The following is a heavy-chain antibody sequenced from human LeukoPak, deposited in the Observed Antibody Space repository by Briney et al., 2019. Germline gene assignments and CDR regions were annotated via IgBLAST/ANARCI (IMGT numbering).Heavy chain of an antibody. CDR3: ARDLTPTSGWTYDAFDI. Sequence: ASVKVSCKASGGTFSSYAISWVRRAPGQGLEWMGRIIPIFGTANYAQKFQGRVTITTDESTSTAYMELSSLRSEDTAVYYCARDLTPTSGWTYDAFDIWGQGTMVTVSS. CDR1: GGTFSSYA. V-gene: IGHV1-69*05. D-gene: IGHD6-19*01. CDR2: IIPIFGTA. J-gene: IGHJ3*02.